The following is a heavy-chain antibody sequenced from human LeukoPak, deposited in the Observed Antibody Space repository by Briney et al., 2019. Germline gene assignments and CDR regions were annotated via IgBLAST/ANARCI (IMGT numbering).Heavy chain of an antibody. J-gene: IGHJ4*02. V-gene: IGHV3-21*01. CDR3: AGEHSSSY. Sequence: CSMNWVRQAPGKGLEWVSSISSSSSYIYYADSVKGRFTISRDNAKNSLYLQMNSLRAEDTAVYYCAGEHSSSYWGQGTLVTVSS. CDR2: ISSSSSYI. CDR1: CS. D-gene: IGHD6-6*01.